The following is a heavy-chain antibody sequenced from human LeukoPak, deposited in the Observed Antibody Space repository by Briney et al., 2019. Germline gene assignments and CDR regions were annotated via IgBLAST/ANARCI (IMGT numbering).Heavy chain of an antibody. Sequence: PSETLSLTCTVSGGSISSHFWSWIRQPPGKGLEWIGNIYNSGTTNYNPSLESRVTISVDTSKNQLSLQLTSVTAADTAVYYCTKATQWLAFDYWGRGTLVTVSS. CDR3: TKATQWLAFDY. D-gene: IGHD6-19*01. CDR2: IYNSGTT. J-gene: IGHJ4*02. V-gene: IGHV4-59*11. CDR1: GGSISSHF.